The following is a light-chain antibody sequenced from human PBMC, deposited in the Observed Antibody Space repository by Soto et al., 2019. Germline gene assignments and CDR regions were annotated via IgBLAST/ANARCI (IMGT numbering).Light chain of an antibody. CDR2: RNH. V-gene: IGLV1-44*01. Sequence: QSVLTQSPSASATPGQRVTISCSGGRSNIGTYTVNWYQQLPGTAPTLLFFRNHQRPSGVPARSSGSKSGTSASLAISGPQSEDVAGYYCAAWCDSLRAVVFGGGTKLTVL. CDR1: RSNIGTYT. CDR3: AAWCDSLRAVV. J-gene: IGLJ2*01.